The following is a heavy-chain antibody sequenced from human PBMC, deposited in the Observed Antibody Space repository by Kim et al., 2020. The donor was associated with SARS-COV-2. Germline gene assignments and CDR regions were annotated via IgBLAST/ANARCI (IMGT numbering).Heavy chain of an antibody. J-gene: IGHJ4*02. CDR2: ISYDGSNK. CDR1: GFTFSSYA. CDR3: ARDRWVVPAATRSYFDY. V-gene: IGHV3-30*04. D-gene: IGHD2-2*01. Sequence: GGSLRLSCAASGFTFSSYAMHWVRQAPGKGLEWVAVISYDGSNKYYADSVKGRFTISRDNSKNTLYLQMNSLRAEDTAVYYWARDRWVVPAATRSYFDYWGQGTLVTVSS.